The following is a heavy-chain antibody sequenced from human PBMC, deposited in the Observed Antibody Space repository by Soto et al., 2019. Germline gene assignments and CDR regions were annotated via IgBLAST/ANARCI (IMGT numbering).Heavy chain of an antibody. J-gene: IGHJ4*02. CDR1: GFTFSRHW. CDR3: ARGPAYSDSWYGFDY. D-gene: IGHD6-13*01. Sequence: EVQLVESGGGLVQPGGSLRLSCVASGFTFSRHWMHWVRQAPGKGLLWVSRINNDGSSTSYADSVKSRFTISRDNAKNTLYLQVNSLRAEDTAVYYCARGPAYSDSWYGFDYWGQGTLGTVSS. CDR2: INNDGSST. V-gene: IGHV3-74*01.